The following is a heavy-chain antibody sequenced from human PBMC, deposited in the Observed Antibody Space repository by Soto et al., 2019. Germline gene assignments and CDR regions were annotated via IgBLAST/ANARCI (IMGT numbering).Heavy chain of an antibody. CDR1: GFTFSSYA. CDR3: ARDGIAALRKGYEYYGMDV. J-gene: IGHJ6*02. D-gene: IGHD6-13*01. CDR2: ISYDGSNK. V-gene: IGHV3-30-3*01. Sequence: GGSLRLSCAASGFTFSSYAMHWVRQAPGKGLEWVAVISYDGSNKYYADSVKGRFTISRDNSKNTLYLQMNSLRAEDTAVYYCARDGIAALRKGYEYYGMDVWGQGTTVTVSS.